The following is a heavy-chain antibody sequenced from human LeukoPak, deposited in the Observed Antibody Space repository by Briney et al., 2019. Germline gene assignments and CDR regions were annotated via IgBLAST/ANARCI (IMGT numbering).Heavy chain of an antibody. CDR1: GGSISSYY. CDR3: ARGGRWLQHFDY. D-gene: IGHD5-24*01. Sequence: PSETLSLTCTVSGGSISSYYWSWIRQPPGKGLEWIGYIYYSGSTNYNPSLKSRVTISVDTSKNQFSLKLSSVTAADTAVYYCARGGRWLQHFDYWGQGTLVTVSS. CDR2: IYYSGST. V-gene: IGHV4-59*01. J-gene: IGHJ4*02.